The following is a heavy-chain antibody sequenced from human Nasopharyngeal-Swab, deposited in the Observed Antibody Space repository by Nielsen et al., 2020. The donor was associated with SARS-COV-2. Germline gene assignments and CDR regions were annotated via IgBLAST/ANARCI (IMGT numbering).Heavy chain of an antibody. Sequence: RQAPGKALEWLALIYWDDDKRYSPSLKSRITITKDTSKNHVVLTMTNMDPVDTATYFCVHSTGWRLDYWGQGTLVTVSS. D-gene: IGHD6-19*01. CDR3: VHSTGWRLDY. V-gene: IGHV2-5*02. CDR2: IYWDDDK. J-gene: IGHJ4*02.